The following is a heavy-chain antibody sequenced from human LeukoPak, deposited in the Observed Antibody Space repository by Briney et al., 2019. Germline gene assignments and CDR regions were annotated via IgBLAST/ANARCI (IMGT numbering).Heavy chain of an antibody. D-gene: IGHD3-22*01. J-gene: IGHJ3*02. Sequence: GGSLRLSCAASGFTFSSYEMNWVRQAPGKGLEWVSYISSSGSTIYYADSVKGRFTISRDNAKNSLYLQMNSLRAEDTAVYYCARSYYYDSSGTYASDIWGQGTMVTVSS. CDR2: ISSSGSTI. CDR1: GFTFSSYE. CDR3: ARSYYYDSSGTYASDI. V-gene: IGHV3-48*03.